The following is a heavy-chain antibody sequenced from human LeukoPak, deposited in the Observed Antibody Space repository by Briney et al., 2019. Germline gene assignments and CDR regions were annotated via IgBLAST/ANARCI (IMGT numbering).Heavy chain of an antibody. J-gene: IGHJ4*02. Sequence: SVKVSCKASGGTFSSYAISWVRQAPGQGLEWIGGIIPIFGTANYAQKFQGRVTITTDESTSTAYMELSSLSSEDTAVYYCARATPYYDFWSGHGGFDYWGQGTLVTVSS. D-gene: IGHD3-3*01. V-gene: IGHV1-69*05. CDR1: GGTFSSYA. CDR2: IIPIFGTA. CDR3: ARATPYYDFWSGHGGFDY.